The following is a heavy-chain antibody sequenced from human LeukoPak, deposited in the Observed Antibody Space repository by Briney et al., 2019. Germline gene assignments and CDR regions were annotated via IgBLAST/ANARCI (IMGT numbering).Heavy chain of an antibody. J-gene: IGHJ4*02. Sequence: PSETLSLTCSISGGSISSSHYYWGWIRQPPGKGLEWIGSIYYSGSTYYSPSLKSRVTISVDTSKIQFSLNLSSVTAADTAVYYCARDSCTSTSCRKKFDDWGQGTLVTVSS. D-gene: IGHD2-2*01. CDR3: ARDSCTSTSCRKKFDD. CDR1: GGSISSSHYY. CDR2: IYYSGST. V-gene: IGHV4-39*07.